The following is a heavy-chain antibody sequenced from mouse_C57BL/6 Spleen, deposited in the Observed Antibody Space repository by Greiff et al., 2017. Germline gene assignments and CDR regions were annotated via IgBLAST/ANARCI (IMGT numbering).Heavy chain of an antibody. J-gene: IGHJ2*01. V-gene: IGHV1-55*01. Sequence: QVQLQQPGAELVKPGASVKMSCKASGYTFTSYWITWVKQRPGQGLEWIGDIYPGSGSTNYNEKFKSKATLTVDTSSSTAYMQLSSLTSEDAAVYYCAREGGNYYGSSYVGVDYWGQGTTLTVSS. CDR2: IYPGSGST. D-gene: IGHD1-1*01. CDR3: AREGGNYYGSSYVGVDY. CDR1: GYTFTSYW.